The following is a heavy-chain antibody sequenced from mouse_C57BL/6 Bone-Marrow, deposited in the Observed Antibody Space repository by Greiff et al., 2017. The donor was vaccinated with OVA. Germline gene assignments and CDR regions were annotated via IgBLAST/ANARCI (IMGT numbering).Heavy chain of an antibody. CDR1: GFSFNTYA. CDR3: VSHSAYYYAMDY. J-gene: IGHJ4*01. D-gene: IGHD6-1*01. V-gene: IGHV10-1*01. Sequence: EVKLVESGGGLVQPKGSLKLSCAASGFSFNTYAMNWVRQAPGKGLEWVARVRSKSNNYATYYADSVKDRFTISRDDSESMLYLQMNNLKTEDTAMYYCVSHSAYYYAMDYWGQGTSVTVSS. CDR2: VRSKSNNYAT.